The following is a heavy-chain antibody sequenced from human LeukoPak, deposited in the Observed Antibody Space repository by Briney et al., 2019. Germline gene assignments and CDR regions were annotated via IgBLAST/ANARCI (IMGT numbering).Heavy chain of an antibody. D-gene: IGHD2-2*01. Sequence: SVKVSCKASGGTFSSYAISWVRQAPGQGLKWMGRIIPILGIANYAQTFQGRVTITADKSTSTVYMDLSSLRSEDSAVYYCARAIYCSTTSCLYGMDVWGQGTTVTVSS. V-gene: IGHV1-69*04. CDR2: IIPILGIA. CDR1: GGTFSSYA. CDR3: ARAIYCSTTSCLYGMDV. J-gene: IGHJ6*02.